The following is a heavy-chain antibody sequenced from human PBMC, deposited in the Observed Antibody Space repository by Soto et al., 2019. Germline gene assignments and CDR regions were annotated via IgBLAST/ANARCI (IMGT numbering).Heavy chain of an antibody. J-gene: IGHJ5*02. CDR1: GGTFSTYT. CDR3: AGDPDSHYNDSHASSYP. CDR2: IIPIIGII. D-gene: IGHD4-4*01. Sequence: QVQLVQSGAEVKKPGSSVKVSCKASGGTFSTYTITWVRQAPGQGLEWMGRIIPIIGIINYAEKFQGRVTISAHEFTGTAYTELTGLRSDDTAVYYCAGDPDSHYNDSHASSYPWGQGTLVTVSS. V-gene: IGHV1-69*08.